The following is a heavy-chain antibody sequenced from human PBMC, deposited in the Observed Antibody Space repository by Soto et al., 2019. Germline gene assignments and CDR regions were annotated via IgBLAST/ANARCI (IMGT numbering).Heavy chain of an antibody. Sequence: XETLSLTCTVSGGSMIAYYWNWIRQPPGKGLQWIGYTYYSGGTTYNPSLKSRVTISVDSSKNQFSLKLDSVTPADTAVYYCARVRGTAGKRYFDYWGPGTLVTV. CDR1: GGSMIAYY. D-gene: IGHD6-13*01. J-gene: IGHJ4*02. CDR2: TYYSGGT. CDR3: ARVRGTAGKRYFDY. V-gene: IGHV4-59*01.